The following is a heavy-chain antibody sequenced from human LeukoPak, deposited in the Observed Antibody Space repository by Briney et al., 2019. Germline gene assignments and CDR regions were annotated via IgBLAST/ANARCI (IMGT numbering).Heavy chain of an antibody. D-gene: IGHD3-3*01. CDR2: ISSSSSTI. Sequence: PGGSLRLSCAASGFTFSSYSMNWVRQAPGKGLEWVSYISSSSSTIYYADSVKGRFTISRDNSKNTLYLQMNSLRAEDTAVYYCAKVVSLLEWLFDYWGQGTLVTVSS. V-gene: IGHV3-48*01. J-gene: IGHJ4*02. CDR3: AKVVSLLEWLFDY. CDR1: GFTFSSYS.